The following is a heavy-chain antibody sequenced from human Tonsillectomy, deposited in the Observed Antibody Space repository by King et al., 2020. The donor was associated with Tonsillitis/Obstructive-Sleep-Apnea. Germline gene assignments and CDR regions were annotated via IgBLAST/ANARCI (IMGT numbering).Heavy chain of an antibody. CDR1: VFTFSYAW. CDR3: TTVSFGRVGDIEY. D-gene: IGHD1-26*01. CDR2: IKRKTDGGAT. Sequence: VQLVESGGGLVKPGGSLRLSCAASVFTFSYAWMSWVRQAPGKGLEWVCRIKRKTDGGATDYAAPVKGRFTISRDDSKNTHYLQMNSLKTEDTAVYYCTTVSFGRVGDIEYWGQGTLVTVSS. V-gene: IGHV3-15*01. J-gene: IGHJ4*02.